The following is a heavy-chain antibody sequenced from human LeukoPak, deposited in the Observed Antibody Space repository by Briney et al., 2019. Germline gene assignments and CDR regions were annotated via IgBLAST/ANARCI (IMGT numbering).Heavy chain of an antibody. CDR3: ARSGGTWSYNY. V-gene: IGHV4-59*01. J-gene: IGHJ4*02. CDR1: GGSISNYY. CDR2: VYNSGST. Sequence: SETLSLTCTVSGGSISNYYWSWIRQPPGEGLGWLGYVYNSGSTHYNPSLKSRVTISADTSKNQFSLTLTSVTAADTAVYYCARSGGTWSYNYWGQGTLVTVSS. D-gene: IGHD1-26*01.